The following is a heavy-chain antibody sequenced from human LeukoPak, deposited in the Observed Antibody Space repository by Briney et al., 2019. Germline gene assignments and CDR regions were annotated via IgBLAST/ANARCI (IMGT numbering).Heavy chain of an antibody. Sequence: GASVKVSLKASGYTFTGFYMHWVRQAPGQGLEWMGLINSNSGGTNYAQKFQGRVTMTRDTSISTAYMELSRLRSDDTAMYYCARVPYCSSSSCTFDYWGRGTLVIVFS. J-gene: IGHJ4*02. CDR1: GYTFTGFY. D-gene: IGHD2-2*01. CDR3: ARVPYCSSSSCTFDY. CDR2: INSNSGGT. V-gene: IGHV1-2*02.